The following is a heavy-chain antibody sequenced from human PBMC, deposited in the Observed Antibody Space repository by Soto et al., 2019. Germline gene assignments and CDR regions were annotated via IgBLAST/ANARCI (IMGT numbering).Heavy chain of an antibody. CDR3: AREGALKPFSS. V-gene: IGHV3-21*01. CDR2: ISGSSIYI. Sequence: PGGSLRLSCAASGFTFSSYSMNWVRRAPGKGLEWVSHISGSSIYIHYADSVRGRFTISRDNAKNSVYLQMDSLRVEDTAVYYCAREGALKPFSSWGQGALVTVSS. J-gene: IGHJ5*02. CDR1: GFTFSSYS.